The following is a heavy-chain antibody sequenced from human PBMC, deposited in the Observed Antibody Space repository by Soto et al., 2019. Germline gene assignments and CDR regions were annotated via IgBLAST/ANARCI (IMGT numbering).Heavy chain of an antibody. D-gene: IGHD6-19*01. CDR2: ISAYNGNT. CDR3: ARDAVAGPLAYYYYYGMDV. Sequence: PSVKVSCKASGYTFTSYGISWVRQAPGQGLEWMGWISAYNGNTNYAQKHQGRVTMTTDTSTSTAYMELRSLRSDDTAVYYCARDAVAGPLAYYYYYGMDVWGQGTTVTVSS. V-gene: IGHV1-18*01. CDR1: GYTFTSYG. J-gene: IGHJ6*02.